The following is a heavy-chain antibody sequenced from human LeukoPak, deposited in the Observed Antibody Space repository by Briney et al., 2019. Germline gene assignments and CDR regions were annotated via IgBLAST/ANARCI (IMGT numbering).Heavy chain of an antibody. V-gene: IGHV1-46*01. CDR1: GYTFTTYY. CDR2: INPSGFST. Sequence: ASVKVSCKASGYTFTTYYVHWVRQAPGQGLEWMGIINPSGFSTTYAQKFQGRVTMTRDTSTSTVYMELSSLRSEDTAVYYCARDERDGGDTAMLGANNWFDPWGQGTLVTVSS. D-gene: IGHD5-18*01. J-gene: IGHJ5*02. CDR3: ARDERDGGDTAMLGANNWFDP.